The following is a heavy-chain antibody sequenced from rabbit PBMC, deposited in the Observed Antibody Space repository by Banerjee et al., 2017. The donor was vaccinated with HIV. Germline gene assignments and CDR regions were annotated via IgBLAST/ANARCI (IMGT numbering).Heavy chain of an antibody. V-gene: IGHV1S45*01. D-gene: IGHD2-1*01. CDR3: ARAASDYHDFNL. CDR1: GFSFSNYW. CDR2: IYTDDGKT. Sequence: QEQLEESGGDLVKPEGSLTLTCTASGFSFSNYWMCWVRQAPGKGLEWIGCIYTDDGKTYYASWAKGRFTISKPSSTTVTLQMTSLTAADTATYFCARAASDYHDFNLWGPGTLVTVS. J-gene: IGHJ4*01.